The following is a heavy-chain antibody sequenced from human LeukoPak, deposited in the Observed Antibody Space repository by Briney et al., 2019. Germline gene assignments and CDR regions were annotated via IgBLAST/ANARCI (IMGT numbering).Heavy chain of an antibody. D-gene: IGHD1-26*01. CDR1: GFTFSSYS. CDR3: ARATSVGATPLLDS. CDR2: ISSSSSYI. J-gene: IGHJ4*02. V-gene: IGHV3-21*01. Sequence: NPRGSPRLSCAASGFTFSSYSMNWVCQAPWKGLEWVSSISSSSSYIYYADSVKGRFTISRDNAKNSLYLQMNSLRAEDTAVYYCARATSVGATPLLDSGGQATLATVSS.